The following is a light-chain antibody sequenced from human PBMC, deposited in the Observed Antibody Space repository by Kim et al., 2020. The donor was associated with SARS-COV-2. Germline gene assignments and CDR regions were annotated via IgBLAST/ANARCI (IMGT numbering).Light chain of an antibody. J-gene: IGKJ4*01. V-gene: IGKV1-5*03. CDR1: QSISSW. CDR3: QQFSAYSPIT. Sequence: DIQLTQSPSTLSASVGDRITITCRASQSISSWLAWYQQKPGKAPKLLIYKASNLERGVPSRFSGSGSGTEFTLAINSLQPDDFATYYCQQFSAYSPITFGGGTKVDIK. CDR2: KAS.